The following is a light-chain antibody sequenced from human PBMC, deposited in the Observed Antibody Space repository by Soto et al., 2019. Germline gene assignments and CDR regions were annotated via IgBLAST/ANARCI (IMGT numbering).Light chain of an antibody. J-gene: IGKJ1*01. CDR2: KAS. CDR3: QQYDSYSA. CDR1: ENSSSW. V-gene: IGKV1-5*03. Sequence: DIQMTQSPFTLSASVGDRFTITCRASENSSSWLAWFQQKSGKATKLLIYKASSLESGVPSRFSGSGSGTEFTLTISSLQPDDFATYYCQQYDSYSAFGQGTKVEIK.